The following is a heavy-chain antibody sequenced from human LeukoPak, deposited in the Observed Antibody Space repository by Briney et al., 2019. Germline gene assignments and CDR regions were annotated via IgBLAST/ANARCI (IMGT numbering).Heavy chain of an antibody. D-gene: IGHD5-24*01. CDR1: GGSISSGTYF. CDR2: IYTSGST. Sequence: SETLSLTCTVSGGSISSGTYFWSWIRQPAGKGLEWIGRIYTSGSTNYNPSLKSRVTMSVDTSKNQFSLILSSVTAADTAVYYCARGQFQRDYWGQGTLVTVSS. V-gene: IGHV4-61*02. J-gene: IGHJ4*02. CDR3: ARGQFQRDY.